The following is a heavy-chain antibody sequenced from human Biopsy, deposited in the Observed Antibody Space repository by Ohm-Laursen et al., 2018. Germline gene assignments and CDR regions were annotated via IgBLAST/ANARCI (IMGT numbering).Heavy chain of an antibody. Sequence: PSVKVSCKVSGYTFISYDIDWVRQATGQGLEWMGMINPSGSTTSYPQIFQGRVTMTRDTSKSTVYMELSSLRSADTAVYFCARNTGWYGDLYYFDYWGQGTLVTVSS. CDR2: INPSGSTT. CDR1: GYTFISYD. J-gene: IGHJ4*02. D-gene: IGHD6-19*01. V-gene: IGHV1-46*01. CDR3: ARNTGWYGDLYYFDY.